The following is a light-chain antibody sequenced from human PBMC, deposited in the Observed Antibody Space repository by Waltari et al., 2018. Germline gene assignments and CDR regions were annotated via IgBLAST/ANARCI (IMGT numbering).Light chain of an antibody. V-gene: IGKV1-39*01. CDR2: TAS. Sequence: DVQMTQSPSSLSASVGDRVTITCRASRTIDTYLNWYQQKPGKAPTLLIHTASTLQTGVPSRFTGSGSGTGFTLTISGLQVEDIATYYCQQSSTTTPTFGQGTKIELK. J-gene: IGKJ1*01. CDR1: RTIDTY. CDR3: QQSSTTTPT.